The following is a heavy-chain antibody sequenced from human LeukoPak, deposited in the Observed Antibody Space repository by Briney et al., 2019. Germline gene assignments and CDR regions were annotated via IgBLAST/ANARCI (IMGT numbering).Heavy chain of an antibody. V-gene: IGHV4-59*08. CDR1: GGSISSYY. CDR3: ARGARITIFGVVYHYYYMDV. J-gene: IGHJ6*03. CDR2: IYYSGST. D-gene: IGHD3-3*01. Sequence: PSETLSLTCTVSGGSISSYYWSWIRQPPGKGLEWIGYIYYSGSTNYNPSLKSRVTISVDTSKNQFSLKLSSVTAADTAVYYCARGARITIFGVVYHYYYMDVWGKGTTVTVSS.